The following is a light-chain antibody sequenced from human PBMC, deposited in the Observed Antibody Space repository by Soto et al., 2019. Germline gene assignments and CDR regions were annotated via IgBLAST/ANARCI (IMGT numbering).Light chain of an antibody. Sequence: QSALTQSLSASGSPGQSVTISCTGTSSDVGGNNYVSWYQQYPGKAPKLIIYEVNKRPSGVPDRFSGSKSGNTASLTVSGLQPEDEADYYCSSHGGSGVFGGGTQLTVL. J-gene: IGLJ3*02. CDR1: SSDVGGNNY. V-gene: IGLV2-8*01. CDR2: EVN. CDR3: SSHGGSGV.